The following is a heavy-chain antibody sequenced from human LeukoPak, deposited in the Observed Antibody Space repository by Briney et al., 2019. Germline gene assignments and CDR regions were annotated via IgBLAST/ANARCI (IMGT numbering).Heavy chain of an antibody. J-gene: IGHJ3*02. CDR3: ARGRFCSADICSGGDAFDI. CDR2: IYSTGST. D-gene: IGHD3-3*01. V-gene: IGHV4-4*07. Sequence: SETLSLTCTVSGGSISSYYWSWIRQPAGKGLEWIGRIYSTGSTNYSPSLKSRVTMSLDTSKNQFSLKLSSLTAADTALYYCARGRFCSADICSGGDAFDIWGQGTMVSVSS. CDR1: GGSISSYY.